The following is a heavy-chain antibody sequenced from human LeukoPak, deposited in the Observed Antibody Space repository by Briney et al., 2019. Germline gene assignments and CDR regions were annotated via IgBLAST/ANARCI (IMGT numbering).Heavy chain of an antibody. CDR3: ARGLSYYYGSGGFDY. D-gene: IGHD3-10*01. J-gene: IGHJ4*02. CDR2: INSDGSIT. CDR1: GFTFSDSW. V-gene: IGHV3-74*01. Sequence: GGSLRLSCAVSGFTFSDSWMHWVRQAPGKGLVWVSRINSDGSITAYADSVKGRFTISRDNAKNTLYLQMNSLRAEDTGVYYCARGLSYYYGSGGFDYWGQGTLVTVSS.